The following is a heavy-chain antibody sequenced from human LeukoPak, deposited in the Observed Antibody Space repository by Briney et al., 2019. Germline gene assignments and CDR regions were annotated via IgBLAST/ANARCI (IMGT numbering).Heavy chain of an antibody. Sequence: SETLSLTCSVSGSSISSDYYWGWVRQPTGKGLEWIGSIKHRGRSYYNPSLKSRVTISVDTSKNQFSLQLSSVTAADTAMYYCARVVGATSIDYWGQGILVTVSS. CDR3: ARVVGATSIDY. CDR2: IKHRGRS. J-gene: IGHJ4*02. CDR1: GSSISSDYY. V-gene: IGHV4-38-2*02. D-gene: IGHD2-15*01.